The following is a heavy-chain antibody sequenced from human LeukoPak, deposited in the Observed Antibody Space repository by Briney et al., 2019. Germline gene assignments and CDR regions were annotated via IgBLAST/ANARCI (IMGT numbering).Heavy chain of an antibody. CDR2: IIPIFGTA. CDR3: ARAGTYYDILTGYSFDY. J-gene: IGHJ4*02. D-gene: IGHD3-9*01. Sequence: SVKVSCKASGGTFGSYAISWVRQAPGQELEWMGGIIPIFGTANYAQKFQGRVTITADKSTSTAYMELSSLRSEDTAVYYCARAGTYYDILTGYSFDYWGQGTLVTVSS. CDR1: GGTFGSYA. V-gene: IGHV1-69*06.